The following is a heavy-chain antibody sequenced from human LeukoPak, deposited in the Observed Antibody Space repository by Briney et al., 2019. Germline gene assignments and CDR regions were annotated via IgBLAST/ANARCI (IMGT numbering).Heavy chain of an antibody. CDR1: GYTFTGYY. Sequence: GASVKVSCKASGYTFTGYYMHWVRQAAGQGLEWMGWINPNSGGTNYAQKFQGRVTMTRDTSISTAYMELSRLRSDDTAVYYCARPDSSGYYYGYWGQGTLVTVSS. CDR3: ARPDSSGYYYGY. J-gene: IGHJ4*02. V-gene: IGHV1-2*02. D-gene: IGHD3-22*01. CDR2: INPNSGGT.